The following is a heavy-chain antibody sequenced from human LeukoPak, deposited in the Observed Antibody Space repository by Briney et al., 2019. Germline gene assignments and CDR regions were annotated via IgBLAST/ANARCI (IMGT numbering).Heavy chain of an antibody. CDR3: ARRGADDYGDYGFDY. D-gene: IGHD4-17*01. J-gene: IGHJ4*02. CDR2: IFYRGST. CDR1: GGSISSYY. V-gene: IGHV4-59*08. Sequence: SETLSLTCTVSGGSISSYYWSWIRQPPGKGLEWIGYIFYRGSTNYNPSLKSRVTISIDTSKNQFSLKLSSVTAADTAVYYCARRGADDYGDYGFDYWGQGTLVTVFS.